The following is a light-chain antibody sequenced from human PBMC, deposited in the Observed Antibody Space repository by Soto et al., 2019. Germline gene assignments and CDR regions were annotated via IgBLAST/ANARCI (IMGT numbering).Light chain of an antibody. Sequence: DFQMTQSPSSLSASVGDRVTITCRATQAIKNFLNWYQQKPGRAPKLLISDASTLQRGVPSRFSGSGSGTHFTFVISSLQPEDVGTYDCQQSDNLPLTCGQGTRLDIK. CDR3: QQSDNLPLT. V-gene: IGKV1-33*01. J-gene: IGKJ5*01. CDR2: DAS. CDR1: QAIKNF.